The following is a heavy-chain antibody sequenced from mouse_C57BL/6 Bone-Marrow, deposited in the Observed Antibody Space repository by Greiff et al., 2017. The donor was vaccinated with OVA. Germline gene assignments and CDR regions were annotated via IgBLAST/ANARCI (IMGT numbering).Heavy chain of an antibody. CDR2: IYPGNSDT. CDR1: GYTFTSYW. CDR3: TKDHFYYDYDWFAY. D-gene: IGHD2-4*01. J-gene: IGHJ3*01. V-gene: IGHV1-5*01. Sequence: EVQLQQPGAELVKPGASVKMSCKTSGYTFTSYWMHWVKQRPGQGLEWIGAIYPGNSDTSYNQKFKGKAKLTAVTSASTAYMELSSLTNEDSAVYYCTKDHFYYDYDWFAYWGQGTLVTVSA.